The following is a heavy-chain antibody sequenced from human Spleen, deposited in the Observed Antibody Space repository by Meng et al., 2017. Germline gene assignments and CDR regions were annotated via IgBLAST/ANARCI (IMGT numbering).Heavy chain of an antibody. CDR2: IRTKANSYAT. CDR3: TRHVVSTTSRDDY. V-gene: IGHV3-73*01. D-gene: IGHD5/OR15-5a*01. J-gene: IGHJ4*02. Sequence: GGSLRLSCAASGFRFSSYGIHWVRQAPGKGLEWIGRIRTKANSYATTYAASVEGRFTVSRDDSKNTAYLQINSLKIEDTAVYYCTRHVVSTTSRDDYWGQGTLVTVSS. CDR1: GFRFSSYG.